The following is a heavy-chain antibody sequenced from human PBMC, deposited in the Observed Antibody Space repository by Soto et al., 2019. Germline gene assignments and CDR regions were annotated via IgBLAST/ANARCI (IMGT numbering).Heavy chain of an antibody. CDR3: ARAPRIVTATSGIRDFDY. CDR1: GGSVSSGSYY. CDR2: IYYSGST. Sequence: SETLSLTCTVSGGSVSSGSYYWSWIRQPPGKGLEWIGYIYYSGSTNYNPSLKSRVTISVDTSKNQFSLKLSSVTAADTAVYYCARAPRIVTATSGIRDFDYWGQGTQVTVSS. V-gene: IGHV4-61*01. J-gene: IGHJ4*02. D-gene: IGHD4-17*01.